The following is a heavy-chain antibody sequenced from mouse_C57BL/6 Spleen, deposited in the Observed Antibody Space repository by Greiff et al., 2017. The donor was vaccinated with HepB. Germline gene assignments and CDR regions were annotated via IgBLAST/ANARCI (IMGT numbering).Heavy chain of an antibody. J-gene: IGHJ2*01. CDR2: ISYDGSN. V-gene: IGHV3-6*01. Sequence: EVQLQQSGPGLVKPSQSLSLTCSVTGYSITSGYYWNWIRQFPGNKLEWMGYISYDGSNNYNPSLKNRISITRDTSKNQFFLKLNSVTTEDTATYYCANYYSNYDYFDYWGQGTTLTVSS. CDR1: GYSITSGYY. CDR3: ANYYSNYDYFDY. D-gene: IGHD2-5*01.